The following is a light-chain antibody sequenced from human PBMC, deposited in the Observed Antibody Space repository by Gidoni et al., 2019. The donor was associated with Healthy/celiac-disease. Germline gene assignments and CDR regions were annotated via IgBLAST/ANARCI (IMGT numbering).Light chain of an antibody. CDR1: QSVSSY. CDR2: DAS. J-gene: IGKJ3*01. V-gene: IGKV3-11*01. Sequence: EIVLTQSPATLSLSPGERATLSCRASQSVSSYLAWDQQKPGHAPRLLIYDASNRTTGIPARFSGSGSGTDFTLTISSLEPEDFAVYYYQQRSNWPQSTFGHGTKVDIK. CDR3: QQRSNWPQST.